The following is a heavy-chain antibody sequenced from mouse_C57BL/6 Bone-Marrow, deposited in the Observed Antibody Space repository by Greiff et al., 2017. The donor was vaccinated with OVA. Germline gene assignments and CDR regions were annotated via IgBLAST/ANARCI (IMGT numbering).Heavy chain of an antibody. CDR2: ISYSGST. CDR1: GYSITSDY. Sequence: DVQLQESGPGLAKPSQTLSLTCSVTGYSITSDYWNWIRQFPGNKLEYMGYISYSGSTYYNPSLKSRISITRDTSKNQYYLQLNSVTTEDTATYYCARVRSYYAMDYWGQGTSVTVSS. J-gene: IGHJ4*01. V-gene: IGHV3-8*01. CDR3: ARVRSYYAMDY.